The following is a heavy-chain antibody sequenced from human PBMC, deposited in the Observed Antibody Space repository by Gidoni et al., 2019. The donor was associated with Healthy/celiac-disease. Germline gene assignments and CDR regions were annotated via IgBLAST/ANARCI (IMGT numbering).Heavy chain of an antibody. Sequence: EAQLVASGGGLVQPGGFLGLSCAPSGFTFSDHYMDWVRQAPGKGLEWVGRTRSKDNSYTTEYAASVKGKFSISRDDSKNSRYLDMNSLKTEDTAVYYCAQSGRDWGQGTLVTVSS. J-gene: IGHJ4*02. CDR3: AQSGRD. CDR2: TRSKDNSYTT. CDR1: GFTFSDHY. V-gene: IGHV3-72*01. D-gene: IGHD3-3*01.